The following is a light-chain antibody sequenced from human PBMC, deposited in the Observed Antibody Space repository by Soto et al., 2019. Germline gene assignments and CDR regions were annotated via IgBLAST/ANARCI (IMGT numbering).Light chain of an antibody. V-gene: IGKV3-20*01. CDR2: GAS. Sequence: EVVLTQSPGTLSLSPGERATLSCRASQSVSSSYLALYQQKPGQAPRLLIYGASNRASGVPARFSGGGSGTDFTLTISRLEPEDFAVYYCQQFSSYPLTFGGGTKVDIK. CDR3: QQFSSYPLT. CDR1: QSVSSSY. J-gene: IGKJ4*01.